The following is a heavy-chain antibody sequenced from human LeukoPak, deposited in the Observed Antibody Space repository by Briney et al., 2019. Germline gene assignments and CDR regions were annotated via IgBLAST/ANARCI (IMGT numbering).Heavy chain of an antibody. J-gene: IGHJ4*02. CDR2: INPNTGGT. CDR3: ARDSKVVVAANLFDY. CDR1: GYTFTAHY. V-gene: IGHV1-2*02. Sequence: ASVKVSCKASGYTFTAHYIFWVRQAPGQGLEWMGWINPNTGGTNHAQKFQGRVTMTRDTSITTVYMELSRLTSDDTAMYYCARDSKVVVAANLFDYWGQGTLVTVSS. D-gene: IGHD2-15*01.